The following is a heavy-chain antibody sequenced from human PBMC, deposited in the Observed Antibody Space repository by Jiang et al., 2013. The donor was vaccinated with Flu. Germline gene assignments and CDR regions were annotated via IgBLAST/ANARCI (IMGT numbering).Heavy chain of an antibody. J-gene: IGHJ5*02. CDR3: ARADGDLLSNWFDP. V-gene: IGHV3-21*01. D-gene: IGHD4-17*01. CDR1: GFTFSSYS. Sequence: AASGFTFSSYSMNWVRQAPGKGLEWVSSISSSSSYIYYADSVKGRFTISRDNAKNSLYLQMNSLRAEDTAVYYCARADGDLLSNWFDPWGQGTLVTVSS. CDR2: ISSSSSYI.